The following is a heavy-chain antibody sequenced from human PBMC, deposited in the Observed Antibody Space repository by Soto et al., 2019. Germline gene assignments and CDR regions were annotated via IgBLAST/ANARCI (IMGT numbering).Heavy chain of an antibody. V-gene: IGHV4-59*08. CDR1: GGSISSYY. CDR2: IYYSGST. Sequence: QVQLQESGPGLVKPSETLSLTCTVSGGSISSYYWSWIRQPPGKGLEWIGYIYYSGSTNYNPSLKSRVTISVDTSKNQFSLKLSSVTAADTAVYYCARLRYNWNDVGAFDIWGQGTMVTVSS. CDR3: ARLRYNWNDVGAFDI. J-gene: IGHJ3*02. D-gene: IGHD1-20*01.